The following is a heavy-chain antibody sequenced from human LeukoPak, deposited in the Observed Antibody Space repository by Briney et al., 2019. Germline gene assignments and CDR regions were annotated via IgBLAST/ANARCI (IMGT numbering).Heavy chain of an antibody. V-gene: IGHV3-30*18. CDR2: ISYGGSNR. Sequence: GGSLSLLCAACGLPLWIYAMLWVRQAPGGAVVGVADISYGGSNRYFGGSVKGRFTTTRDNSKNTLYLQMGSMRAEDTAIYYCAKAVTSDYHSLYYHYDIDDWGKGTTVTVSS. CDR1: GLPLWIYA. J-gene: IGHJ6*03. D-gene: IGHD3-10*01. CDR3: AKAVTSDYHSLYYHYDIDD.